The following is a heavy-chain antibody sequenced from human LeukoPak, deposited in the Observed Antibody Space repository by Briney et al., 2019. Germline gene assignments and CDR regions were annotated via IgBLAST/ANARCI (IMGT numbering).Heavy chain of an antibody. J-gene: IGHJ4*02. D-gene: IGHD5-24*01. CDR3: ARGDRRDGYRFEY. V-gene: IGHV3-53*01. CDR1: GFTVSSTY. Sequence: GGSLRLSCAASGFTVSSTYMNWVRQAPGRGLEWVSIIYSGGSTYYAESVRGRFTISRDNSKNTLYLQMNSLRAEDTALYYCARGDRRDGYRFEYWGQGTLVTVSS. CDR2: IYSGGST.